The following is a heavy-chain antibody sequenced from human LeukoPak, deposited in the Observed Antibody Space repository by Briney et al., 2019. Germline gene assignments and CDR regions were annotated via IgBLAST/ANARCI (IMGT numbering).Heavy chain of an antibody. CDR2: IWYDGSNK. Sequence: GRSLRLSCAVSGFTFSNYDMHWVRQAPGKGLEWVAVIWYDGSNKYYADSVKGRFTISRDNSKKTLYLQMNTLRAEDTAVYYCARDPGGVVYFDYWGQGTLVTVSS. CDR1: GFTFSNYD. V-gene: IGHV3-33*01. D-gene: IGHD2-21*01. CDR3: ARDPGGVVYFDY. J-gene: IGHJ4*02.